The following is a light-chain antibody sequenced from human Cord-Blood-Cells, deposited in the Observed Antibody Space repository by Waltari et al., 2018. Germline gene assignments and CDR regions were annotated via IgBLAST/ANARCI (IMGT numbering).Light chain of an antibody. V-gene: IGLV1-44*01. J-gene: IGLJ3*02. CDR1: SSNIGSNT. Sequence: QSVLTQPPSASGTPGQRVTISCSGSSSNIGSNTVNWYQQLPGTAPKLLVYSNKQRPSGVPDRFSCSKSDTSASLAISGLQSEDEADYYCAAWDDSLNVWVFGGGTKLTVL. CDR2: SNK. CDR3: AAWDDSLNVWV.